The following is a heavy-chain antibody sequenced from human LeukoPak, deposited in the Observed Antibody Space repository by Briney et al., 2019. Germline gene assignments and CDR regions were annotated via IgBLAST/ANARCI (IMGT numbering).Heavy chain of an antibody. CDR1: GFTFSSYA. Sequence: GGSLRLSCAASGFTFSSYAMSWVLQAPGKGLEWVSAISGSGGSTYYADSVKGRFTISRDNSKNTLYLQMNSLRAEDTAVYYCATSAYYDFWSRTHPLDYWGQGTLVTVSS. J-gene: IGHJ4*02. D-gene: IGHD3-3*01. CDR2: ISGSGGST. V-gene: IGHV3-23*01. CDR3: ATSAYYDFWSRTHPLDY.